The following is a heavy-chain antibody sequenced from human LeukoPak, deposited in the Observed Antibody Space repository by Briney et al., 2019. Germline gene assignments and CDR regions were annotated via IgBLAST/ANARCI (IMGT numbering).Heavy chain of an antibody. CDR1: GGTFSSYA. V-gene: IGHV1-69*13. J-gene: IGHJ4*02. CDR2: IIPIFGTA. D-gene: IGHD6-13*01. CDR3: ATVAQQLVPY. Sequence: SVKVSCKASGGTFSSYAISWARQAPGQGLEWMGGIIPIFGTANYAQKFQGRVTITADESTSTAYMELSSLRSEDTAVYYCATVAQQLVPYWGQGTLVTVSS.